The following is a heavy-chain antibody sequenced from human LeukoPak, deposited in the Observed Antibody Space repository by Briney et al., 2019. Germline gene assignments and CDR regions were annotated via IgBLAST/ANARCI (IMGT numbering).Heavy chain of an antibody. CDR1: GFTFSSYG. J-gene: IGHJ3*02. V-gene: IGHV3-7*03. CDR2: IKQDGSEK. CDR3: ARDGYSSSWYPLDAFDI. Sequence: GGSLRLSCAASGFTFSSYGMHWVRQAPGKGLEWVANIKQDGSEKYYVDSVKGRFTISRDNAKNSLYLQMNSLRAEDTAVYYCARDGYSSSWYPLDAFDIWGQGTMVTVSS. D-gene: IGHD6-13*01.